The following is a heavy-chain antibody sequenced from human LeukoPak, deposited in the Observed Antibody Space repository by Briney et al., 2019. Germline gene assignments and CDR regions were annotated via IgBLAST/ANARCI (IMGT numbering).Heavy chain of an antibody. D-gene: IGHD5/OR15-5a*01. J-gene: IGHJ4*02. V-gene: IGHV1-2*02. CDR1: GYTFTGYY. CDR2: INPNSGGT. Sequence: ASVKVSCKASGYTFTGYYMHWVRQAPGQGLEWMGWINPNSGGTNYAQKFQGRVTMTRDTSISTAYMELSRLRSDDTAVYYCARVLSTEDSTIDYRGQGTLVTVSS. CDR3: ARVLSTEDSTIDY.